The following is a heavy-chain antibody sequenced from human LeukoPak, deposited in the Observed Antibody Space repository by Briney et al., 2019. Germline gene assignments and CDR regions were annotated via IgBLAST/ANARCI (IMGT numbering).Heavy chain of an antibody. Sequence: GYYXTWSRQPPXKGLEWIGDINHSGSTKYNPSLKSRVSISVDTSKNQLFLEVSSVTAADTALYYCARGLQGRDYTFGFYYFDYWAQGTLVAVSS. CDR1: GYY. D-gene: IGHD3-16*01. CDR3: ARGLQGRDYTFGFYYFDY. V-gene: IGHV4-34*01. J-gene: IGHJ4*02. CDR2: INHSGST.